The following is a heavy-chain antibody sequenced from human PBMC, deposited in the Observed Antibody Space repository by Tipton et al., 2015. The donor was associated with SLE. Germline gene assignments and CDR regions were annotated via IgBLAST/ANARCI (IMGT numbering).Heavy chain of an antibody. CDR2: THYSGST. V-gene: IGHV4-39*07. D-gene: IGHD2-8*01. J-gene: IGHJ4*01. Sequence: TLSLTCTVSGGSIGSSSYYWGWIRQPPGKGLEWIGTTHYSGSTFYNPSLKSRVSISVDTSKNQFFLNLHSVTAADTAVYYCARGGASVLIRNCYFDYWGQGSLVTVSS. CDR1: GGSIGSSSYY. CDR3: ARGGASVLIRNCYFDY.